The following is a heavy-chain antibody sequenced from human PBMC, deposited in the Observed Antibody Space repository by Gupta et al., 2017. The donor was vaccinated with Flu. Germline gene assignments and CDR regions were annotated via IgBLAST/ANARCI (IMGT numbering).Heavy chain of an antibody. CDR1: GFTFSSYG. J-gene: IGHJ4*02. D-gene: IGHD2-8*02. CDR3: ARDLLGYYFDY. Sequence: QVQLVESGGGVVQPGRSLRLSCAASGFTFSSYGMHWVRQAPGKGLEWVAVIWYDGSNKYYAESVKGRFTISRDNSKNTLYLQMNSLRAEDTAVYYCARDLLGYYFDYWGQGTRVTVAS. CDR2: IWYDGSNK. V-gene: IGHV3-33*01.